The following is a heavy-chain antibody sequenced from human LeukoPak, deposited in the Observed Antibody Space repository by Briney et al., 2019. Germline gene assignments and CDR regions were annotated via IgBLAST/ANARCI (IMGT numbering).Heavy chain of an antibody. D-gene: IGHD5-18*01. CDR1: GFTFSSYG. J-gene: IGHJ4*02. CDR2: ISYDGSNK. CDR3: AKNLGYSYGQVDY. V-gene: IGHV3-30*18. Sequence: GGSLRLSCAASGFTFSSYGMHWVRQAPGKGLEWVAVISYDGSNKYYADSVKGRFTISRDNSKNTLCLQMNGLRAEDTAVYYCAKNLGYSYGQVDYWGQGTLVTVSS.